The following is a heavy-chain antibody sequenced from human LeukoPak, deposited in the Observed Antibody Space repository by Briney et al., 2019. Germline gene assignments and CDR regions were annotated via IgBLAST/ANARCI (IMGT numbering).Heavy chain of an antibody. Sequence: GGSLRPSCAASRFTFTSYGMHWVRRAPGPGLGWGAVISYDVSNKYYAASGKGRFTISRDNSKNTLYLQMNRLRAEDTAVYYCAKDPGVITVVQGVIMPGTLDYWGQGTLVTVSS. V-gene: IGHV3-30*18. CDR3: AKDPGVITVVQGVIMPGTLDY. CDR1: RFTFTSYG. J-gene: IGHJ4*02. CDR2: ISYDVSNK. D-gene: IGHD3-10*01.